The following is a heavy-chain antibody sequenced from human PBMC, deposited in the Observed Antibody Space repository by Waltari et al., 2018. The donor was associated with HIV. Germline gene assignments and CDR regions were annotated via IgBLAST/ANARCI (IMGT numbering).Heavy chain of an antibody. D-gene: IGHD3-3*01. J-gene: IGHJ1*01. V-gene: IGHV1-24*01. Sequence: QVQLVQSGAEVKKPGASVKVSCKVSGSTLTELTMHWVRQAPGNGLEWMGGVYPANGEMIYSQKVQYKVTMTEDTSTDTGYMELSRLRSEDTAVYYCATKSHYRVWSGYSTLNAAGKYFQNWGQGTLVTVSS. CDR3: ATKSHYRVWSGYSTLNAAGKYFQN. CDR2: VYPANGEM. CDR1: GSTLTELT.